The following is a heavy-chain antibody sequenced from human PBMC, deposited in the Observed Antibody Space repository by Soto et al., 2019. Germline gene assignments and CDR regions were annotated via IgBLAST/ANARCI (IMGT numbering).Heavy chain of an antibody. CDR2: INPDGDVT. Sequence: SVKVSCKASGHTFTGNYMHWVRQAPGQGLEWMGIINPDGDVTTYAHKFRGRVTLTREMSTSTSYMELRSLTSEDTAVYYCASQLSRGSFKYFDTWGQGTLVTVSS. CDR3: ASQLSRGSFKYFDT. D-gene: IGHD1-26*01. J-gene: IGHJ4*02. V-gene: IGHV1-46*01. CDR1: GHTFTGNY.